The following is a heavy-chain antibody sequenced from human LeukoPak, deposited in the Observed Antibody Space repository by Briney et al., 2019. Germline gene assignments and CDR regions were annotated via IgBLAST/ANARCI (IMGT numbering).Heavy chain of an antibody. CDR2: IYYSGST. V-gene: IGHV4-59*01. CDR1: GGSISSYY. D-gene: IGHD3-10*01. CDR3: ARDLRDAFDI. Sequence: SETLSLTCTVSGGSISSYYWSWIRQPPGKGLEWIGYIYYSGSTNYNPSLKSRVTISVDTSKNRFSLKLSSVTAADTAVYYCARDLRDAFDIWGQGTMVTVSS. J-gene: IGHJ3*02.